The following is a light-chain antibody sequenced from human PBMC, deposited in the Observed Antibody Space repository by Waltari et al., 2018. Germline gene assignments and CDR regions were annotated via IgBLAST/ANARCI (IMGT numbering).Light chain of an antibody. CDR1: SSDVGGFNY. J-gene: IGLJ2*01. V-gene: IGLV2-8*01. Sequence: QSALTQPPSASGSPGQSVTISCTATSSDVGGFNYFSWYQQHPGKAPKLMIYEVSKRPSGVPDRFSGSKSGNTASLTVSGLQAEDEGGYYCSSYAGTNNVVFGGGTKLTVL. CDR2: EVS. CDR3: SSYAGTNNVV.